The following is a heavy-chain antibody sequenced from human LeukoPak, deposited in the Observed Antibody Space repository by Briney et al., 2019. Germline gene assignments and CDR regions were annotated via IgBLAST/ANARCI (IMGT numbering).Heavy chain of an antibody. D-gene: IGHD3-10*01. Sequence: GGSLRLSCAASGFTFSSYAMSWVRQVPGKGLEWVSAISGSSSDTYYADSVKGRFTISRDNSKSTLYLQMNSLRAEDTAVYNCAKDLGGEGGSGFPGYWGQGTLVTASS. V-gene: IGHV3-23*01. CDR1: GFTFSSYA. CDR3: AKDLGGEGGSGFPGY. J-gene: IGHJ4*02. CDR2: ISGSSSDT.